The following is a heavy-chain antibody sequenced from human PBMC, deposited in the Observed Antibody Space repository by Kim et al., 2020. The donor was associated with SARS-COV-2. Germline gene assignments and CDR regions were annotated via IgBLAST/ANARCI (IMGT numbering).Heavy chain of an antibody. J-gene: IGHJ4*02. V-gene: IGHV3-7*01. CDR2: IKEDGSET. Sequence: GGSLRLSCAASGFNFGSYWMSWVRQAPGRGLERVAHIKEDGSETYFADSVKGRFTISRDNAKNSLDLQMNSLSVEDTAVYYCARVWMRSYDCWGQGSPVTASS. CDR3: ARVWMRSYDC. CDR1: GFNFGSYW. D-gene: IGHD1-1*01.